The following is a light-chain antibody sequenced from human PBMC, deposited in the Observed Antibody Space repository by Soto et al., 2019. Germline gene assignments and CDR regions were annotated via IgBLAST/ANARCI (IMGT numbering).Light chain of an antibody. Sequence: ETVLTQSPGTLSLSPGERAPLSCRARKNLNSNFLAWYQQKPGQAPRLLIYGVSNRATGIPDRFSGSGTGTDFTLTISRLEPEDFAVYYCQQYGSSPPFTFGPGTKVDI. J-gene: IGKJ3*01. CDR3: QQYGSSPPFT. V-gene: IGKV3-20*01. CDR2: GVS. CDR1: KNLNSNF.